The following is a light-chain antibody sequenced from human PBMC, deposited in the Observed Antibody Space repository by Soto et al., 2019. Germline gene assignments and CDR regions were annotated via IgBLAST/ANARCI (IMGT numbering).Light chain of an antibody. CDR2: GAS. J-gene: IGKJ1*01. Sequence: EIVLTQSPGTLSLSPGERATLSCMARQSVSSSYLAWYQQKPGQAPRLLIYGASSRATGIPDRFSGSGSGTDFTLTISRLEPEDFAVYYCQQYGSSPTFGQGTKV. CDR3: QQYGSSPT. V-gene: IGKV3-20*01. CDR1: QSVSSSY.